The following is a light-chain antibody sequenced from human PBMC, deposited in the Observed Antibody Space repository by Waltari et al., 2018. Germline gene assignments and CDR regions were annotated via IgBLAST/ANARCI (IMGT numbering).Light chain of an antibody. CDR3: QQYDNLPYT. V-gene: IGKV1-33*01. CDR1: QDIGMY. Sequence: DIQMTQSQSSLSASAGDRVTISCQASQDIGMYLSWFQQKPGKAPRLLIFDASNVESGGPSRFSASGSWTHFTLTITSLQPEDVAMYYCQQYDNLPYTFGQGTKLEI. CDR2: DAS. J-gene: IGKJ2*01.